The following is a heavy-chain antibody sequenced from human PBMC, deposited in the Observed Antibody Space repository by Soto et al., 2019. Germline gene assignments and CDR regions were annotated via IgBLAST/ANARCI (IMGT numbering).Heavy chain of an antibody. CDR1: GGSFSGYY. D-gene: IGHD3-10*01. Sequence: LSLTCAVYGGSFSGYYWSWIRQPPGKGLEWIGEINHSGSTNYNPSLKSRVTISVDTSKNQFSLKLSSVTAADTAVYYCARGIYGSGSYCLDPWGQGTLVTVSS. CDR3: ARGIYGSGSYCLDP. J-gene: IGHJ5*02. CDR2: INHSGST. V-gene: IGHV4-34*01.